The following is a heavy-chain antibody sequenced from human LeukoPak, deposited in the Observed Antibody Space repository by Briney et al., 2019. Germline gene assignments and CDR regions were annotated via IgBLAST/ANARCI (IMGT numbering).Heavy chain of an antibody. J-gene: IGHJ5*02. V-gene: IGHV1-69*13. CDR1: GGTFSSYA. CDR2: IILIFGTA. Sequence: ASVKVSCKASGGTFSSYAISWVRQAPGQGLEWMGGIILIFGTANYAQKFQGRVTITADESTSTAYMELSSLRSEDTAVYYCATDRRGASGSYDHWGQGTLVTVSS. CDR3: ATDRRGASGSYDH. D-gene: IGHD1-26*01.